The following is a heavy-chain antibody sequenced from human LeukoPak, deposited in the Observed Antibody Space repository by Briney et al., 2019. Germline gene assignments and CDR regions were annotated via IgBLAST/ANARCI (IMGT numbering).Heavy chain of an antibody. CDR1: GFTFGDYL. D-gene: IGHD6-19*01. CDR3: SRGSGWLSVY. CDR2: ISGGTT. J-gene: IGHJ4*02. Sequence: GGSLRLSCTASGFTFGDYLMSWFRQAPGKGLEWIGFISGGTTEYAASVKGRFTISKDDSTSIAYLQMNSLTTEDTAVYYCSRGSGWLSVYWGQGTLVTVSS. V-gene: IGHV3-49*03.